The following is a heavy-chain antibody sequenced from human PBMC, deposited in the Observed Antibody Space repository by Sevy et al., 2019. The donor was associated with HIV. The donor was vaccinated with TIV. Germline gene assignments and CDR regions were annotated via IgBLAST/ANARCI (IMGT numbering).Heavy chain of an antibody. J-gene: IGHJ5*02. CDR1: GFTFSGYA. D-gene: IGHD2-15*01. CDR3: TRLPLSCSGGSCHGT. V-gene: IGHV3-73*01. CDR2: IRSKANSYAT. Sequence: GGSLRLSCAASGFTFSGYAMHWVRQPSGKGLEWVGRIRSKANSYATAYAASVKGRFTISRDDSKNKAYLQMNSLKTEDTAVYYCTRLPLSCSGGSCHGTWGQGTLVTVSS.